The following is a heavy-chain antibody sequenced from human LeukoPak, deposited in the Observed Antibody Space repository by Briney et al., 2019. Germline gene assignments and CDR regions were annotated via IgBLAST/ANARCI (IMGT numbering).Heavy chain of an antibody. D-gene: IGHD3/OR15-3a*01. CDR1: GFTFNIYW. Sequence: GGSLRLSCAASGFTFNIYWMSWVRQAPGKGPEWVANIKYDGSETYYVDSVKGRFTISRDNARNSVYFQMNSLRVEDTAVYYCARVKYSYGFWDDWGQETLVAVSS. V-gene: IGHV3-7*01. CDR3: ARVKYSYGFWDD. CDR2: IKYDGSET. J-gene: IGHJ4*02.